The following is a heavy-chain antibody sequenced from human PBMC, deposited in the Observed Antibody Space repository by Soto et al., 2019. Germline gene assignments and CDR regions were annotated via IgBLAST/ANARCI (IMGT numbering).Heavy chain of an antibody. J-gene: IGHJ5*02. V-gene: IGHV4-59*01. D-gene: IGHD2-2*01. CDR2: IYYSGST. Sequence: PSETLSLTCTVSGGSISSYYWSWIRQPPGKGLEWIGYIYYSGSTNYNPSLKSRVTISVDTSKNQFSLKLSSVTAADTAVYYCARGGGEVPAADNWFDPWGQGTLVTVSS. CDR3: ARGGGEVPAADNWFDP. CDR1: GGSISSYY.